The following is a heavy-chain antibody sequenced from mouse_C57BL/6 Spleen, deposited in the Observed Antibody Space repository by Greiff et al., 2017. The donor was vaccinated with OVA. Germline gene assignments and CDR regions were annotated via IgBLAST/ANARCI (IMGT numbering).Heavy chain of an antibody. CDR3: ATTGTRAMDY. J-gene: IGHJ4*01. V-gene: IGHV1-85*01. D-gene: IGHD4-1*02. Sequence: QVQLQQSGPELVKPGASVKLSCKASGYTFTSYDINWVKQRPGQGLEWIGWLYPRDGSTKYNEKFKGKATLTVDTSSSTAYMELHSLTSEDSAVYFCATTGTRAMDYWGQGTSVTVSS. CDR2: LYPRDGST. CDR1: GYTFTSYD.